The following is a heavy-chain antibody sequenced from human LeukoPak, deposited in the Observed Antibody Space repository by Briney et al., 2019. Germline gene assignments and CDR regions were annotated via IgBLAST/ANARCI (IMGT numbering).Heavy chain of an antibody. V-gene: IGHV3-48*01. CDR3: ARDPEDIDY. CDR2: ISRSSDAI. D-gene: IGHD2-15*01. CDR1: GFTFSGYS. J-gene: IGHJ4*02. Sequence: GGSLRLSCAASGFTFSGYSMNWVRQTPMKGLEWISYISRSSDAINYADSVKGRFTISRDNGKNSLYLQMNSLRVEDTAVYYCARDPEDIDYWGQGTLVTVSS.